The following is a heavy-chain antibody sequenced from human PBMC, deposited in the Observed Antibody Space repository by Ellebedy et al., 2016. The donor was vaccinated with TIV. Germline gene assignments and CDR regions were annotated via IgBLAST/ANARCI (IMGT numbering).Heavy chain of an antibody. CDR2: ININGSGT. CDR1: GFTFSRYW. CDR3: AKATNWNYLHY. J-gene: IGHJ4*02. D-gene: IGHD1-1*01. Sequence: GESLKISCAASGFTFSRYWMSWVRQAPGKGLVWVSQININGSGTNYADSVKGLFSISRDISKNTLVLQMHNLRAEDTAVYYCAKATNWNYLHYWGQGTLVTVSS. V-gene: IGHV3-74*01.